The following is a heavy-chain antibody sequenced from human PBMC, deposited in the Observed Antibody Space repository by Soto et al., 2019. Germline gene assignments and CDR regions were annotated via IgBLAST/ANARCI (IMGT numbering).Heavy chain of an antibody. D-gene: IGHD1-26*01. Sequence: ASVKVSCKTSGYTFTNYFIHCVRQAPGQGLEWMGIINPSADSTNYAQKFQGRVTVTRDTSTSTVYMELRSLRSEDTAVYFCAREYGGSRVFDYWGQGTVVTVSS. J-gene: IGHJ4*02. CDR2: INPSADST. CDR3: AREYGGSRVFDY. V-gene: IGHV1-46*01. CDR1: GYTFTNYF.